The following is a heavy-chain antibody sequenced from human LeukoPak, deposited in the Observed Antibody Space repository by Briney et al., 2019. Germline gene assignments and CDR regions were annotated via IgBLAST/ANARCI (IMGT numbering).Heavy chain of an antibody. CDR1: GDSVSSNSAA. Sequence: SQTLSLTCAISGDSVSSNSAAWNWIRQSPSRGLEWLGRTYYRSELYNDYAVSVKSRININPDTSKNQFSLQLNSVTPEDTAVYYCAQADSTGYFYFQHWGQGTLVTVSS. CDR2: TYYRSELYN. D-gene: IGHD3-22*01. CDR3: AQADSTGYFYFQH. V-gene: IGHV6-1*01. J-gene: IGHJ1*01.